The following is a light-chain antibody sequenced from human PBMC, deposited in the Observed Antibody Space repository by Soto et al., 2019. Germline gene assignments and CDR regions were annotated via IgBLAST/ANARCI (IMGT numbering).Light chain of an antibody. CDR2: GAS. V-gene: IGKV3-20*01. Sequence: EIVLTQSPGTLSLSPGERATLSCRASQSVSSSYLAWYQQKPGQAPRRLIDGASSRATGIPDRFSGSGSGTDFALTISRLEPEDFAVYYCQQYGSSPPLTFGQGTRLEIK. CDR3: QQYGSSPPLT. CDR1: QSVSSSY. J-gene: IGKJ5*01.